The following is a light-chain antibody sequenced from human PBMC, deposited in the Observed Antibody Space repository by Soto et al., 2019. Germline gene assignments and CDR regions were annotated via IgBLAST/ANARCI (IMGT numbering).Light chain of an antibody. V-gene: IGLV1-40*01. CDR1: SSNIGAGYD. Sequence: VLTQPPSVSGAPGQRVTISCTGSSSNIGAGYDVHWYQQLPGTAPKLLIYGNSNRPSGVPDRFSGSKSGTSASLAITGLQAEDEADYYCQSYDSSLSGSVFGGGTKLTAL. CDR3: QSYDSSLSGSV. J-gene: IGLJ2*01. CDR2: GNS.